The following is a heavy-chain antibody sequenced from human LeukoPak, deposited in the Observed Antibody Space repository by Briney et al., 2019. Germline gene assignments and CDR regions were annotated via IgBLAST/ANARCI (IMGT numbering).Heavy chain of an antibody. V-gene: IGHV4-34*01. Sequence: SETLSLTCAVYGESFSGYYWSWIRHPPGKGLEWIGEINHSGNTNYNPSLKSRVTISGDTSKNQFSLKLRSVTAADTAVYYCGRGKLVRRAFDIWGQGTMVTVSS. CDR1: GESFSGYY. CDR3: GRGKLVRRAFDI. D-gene: IGHD6-6*01. CDR2: INHSGNT. J-gene: IGHJ3*02.